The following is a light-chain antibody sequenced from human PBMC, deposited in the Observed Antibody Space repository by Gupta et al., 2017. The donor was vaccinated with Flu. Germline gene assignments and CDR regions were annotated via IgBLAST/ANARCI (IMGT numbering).Light chain of an antibody. CDR3: STHAGANNWV. J-gene: IGLJ3*02. CDR2: DVN. Sequence: QSALTPPPAVSGSPGQSVTISCTGISGEVGAYTYVSWYQQHTGKAPRLMLYDVNKRPAGVPDRFSASKSGITASLTISGRQGEEVADYDGSTHAGANNWVFGGGTKLTVL. CDR1: SGEVGAYTY. V-gene: IGLV2-11*01.